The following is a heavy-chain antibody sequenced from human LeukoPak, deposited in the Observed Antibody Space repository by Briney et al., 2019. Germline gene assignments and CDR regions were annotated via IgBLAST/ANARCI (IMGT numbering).Heavy chain of an antibody. CDR3: ARDPGGSGSCLFDY. CDR2: ISYDGSNK. J-gene: IGHJ4*02. CDR1: GFTFSSYA. Sequence: PGRSLRLSCAASGFTFSSYAMHWVRQAPGKGLEWVAVISYDGSNKYYADSVKGRFTISRDNSKNTLYLQMNSLRAEDTAVYYCARDPGGSGSCLFDYWGQGTLVTVSS. D-gene: IGHD3-10*01. V-gene: IGHV3-30-3*01.